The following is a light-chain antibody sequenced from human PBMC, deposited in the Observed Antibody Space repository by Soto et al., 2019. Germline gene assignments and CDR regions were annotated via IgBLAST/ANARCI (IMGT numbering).Light chain of an antibody. J-gene: IGLJ1*01. V-gene: IGLV2-14*01. CDR1: SSDVGAYNY. Sequence: QSVPTQPASVSGSPGQSITISCTGTSSDVGAYNYDSWYQQYPGEAPKVIIYDVSHRPAGVSNRFSGSKSGNTASLTISGLQTQDEADYYCSSYTSATTYVFGTGTKLTVL. CDR2: DVS. CDR3: SSYTSATTYV.